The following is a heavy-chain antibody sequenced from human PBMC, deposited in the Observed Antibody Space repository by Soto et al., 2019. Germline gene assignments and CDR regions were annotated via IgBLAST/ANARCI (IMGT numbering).Heavy chain of an antibody. J-gene: IGHJ4*02. CDR2: INSDGSST. D-gene: IGHD3-16*01. CDR3: ARETVFLPFDY. Sequence: PGGSLRLSCAASGFTFSSYWMHWVRQAPGKGLVWVSRINSDGSSTSYADSEKGRFTISRDNAKNTLYLQMNSLRAEDTAVYYCARETVFLPFDYWGQGTLVTVSS. CDR1: GFTFSSYW. V-gene: IGHV3-74*01.